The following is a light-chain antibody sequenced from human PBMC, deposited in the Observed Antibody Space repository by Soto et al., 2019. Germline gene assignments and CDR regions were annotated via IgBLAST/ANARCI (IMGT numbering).Light chain of an antibody. J-gene: IGKJ1*01. Sequence: EIVLTQSPGTLSLSPGERATLSCRASQSVGSRYLAWYQQKPGQAPRLLIYGAASRATGIPDRFSGSGSGTDFTLTVSRLEPADFAVYYCQHYGRTPWTVGQGTKVEIK. CDR1: QSVGSRY. V-gene: IGKV3-20*01. CDR2: GAA. CDR3: QHYGRTPWT.